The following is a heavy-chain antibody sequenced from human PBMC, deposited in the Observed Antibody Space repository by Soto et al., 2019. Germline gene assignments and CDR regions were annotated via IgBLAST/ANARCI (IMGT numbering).Heavy chain of an antibody. CDR3: TRDQNQWIQRWLEALDI. J-gene: IGHJ3*02. CDR2: IRRKAYGGTA. D-gene: IGHD5-18*01. V-gene: IGHV3-49*04. CDR1: GFTFGDYA. Sequence: GGSLRLSCTASGFTFGDYAMSWVRQAPGKGLEWVGFIRRKAYGGTAEYSAAVKGRFTIARDDSKSIAYLQMNSLKTEDTAVYDCTRDQNQWIQRWLEALDIWGQGTMVTVSS.